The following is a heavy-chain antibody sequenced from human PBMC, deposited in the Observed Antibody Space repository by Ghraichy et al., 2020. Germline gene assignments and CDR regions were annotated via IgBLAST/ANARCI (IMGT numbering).Heavy chain of an antibody. J-gene: IGHJ4*02. Sequence: GGSLRLSCAASGFTFSDYYMSWIRQAPGKGLEWVSYISSSSSYTNYADSVKGRFTISRDNAKNSLYLQMNSLRAEDTAVYYCAVYVWGSYLDFDYWGQGTLVTVSS. D-gene: IGHD3-16*02. CDR3: AVYVWGSYLDFDY. V-gene: IGHV3-11*06. CDR1: GFTFSDYY. CDR2: ISSSSSYT.